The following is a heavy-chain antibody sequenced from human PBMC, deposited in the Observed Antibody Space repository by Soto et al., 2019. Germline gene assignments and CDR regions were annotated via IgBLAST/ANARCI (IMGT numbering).Heavy chain of an antibody. CDR1: EFSFSRYA. V-gene: IGHV3-23*01. CDR2: LGPDGRNT. D-gene: IGHD4-17*01. CDR3: VKQMTTWTDSFFDF. Sequence: GGSLRLSCVASEFSFSRYAMTWVRQAAGKGLQWVAGLGPDGRNTFYGESVRGRFTISRDNSRNTLYLQMSSLRAEDAAVYFCVKQMTTWTDSFFDFWGQGIQVTVSS. J-gene: IGHJ4*02.